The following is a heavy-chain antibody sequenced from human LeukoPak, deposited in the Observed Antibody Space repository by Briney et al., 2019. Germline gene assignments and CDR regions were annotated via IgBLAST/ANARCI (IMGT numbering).Heavy chain of an antibody. J-gene: IGHJ4*02. D-gene: IGHD2-15*01. CDR2: LNHSGST. Sequence: SETLSLTCAVYGGSFSGYYWSWIRQPPGKGLEWIGELNHSGSTNYNPSLKSRVTVSVDTSKNQFSLKLSSVTAADTAVYYCAREASGAFDYSGQGTLVTVSS. CDR1: GGSFSGYY. V-gene: IGHV4-34*01. CDR3: AREASGAFDY.